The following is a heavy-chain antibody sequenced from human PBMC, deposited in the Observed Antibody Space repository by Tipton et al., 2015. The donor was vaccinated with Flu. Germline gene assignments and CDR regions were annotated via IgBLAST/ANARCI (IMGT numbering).Heavy chain of an antibody. CDR2: IHPDASDT. J-gene: IGHJ3*01. D-gene: IGHD5-12*01. Sequence: QLVQSGAEVKKPGESLMISCKTSGYFFTSYWIAWVRQVPGKGLEWMGMIHPDASDTRYSPSFQGHVSMSADKSIRTAYLHVSSLKASDTAMYYCARRIVATMWGFDVWGQGTMVSASS. CDR1: GYFFTSYW. CDR3: ARRIVATMWGFDV. V-gene: IGHV5-51*03.